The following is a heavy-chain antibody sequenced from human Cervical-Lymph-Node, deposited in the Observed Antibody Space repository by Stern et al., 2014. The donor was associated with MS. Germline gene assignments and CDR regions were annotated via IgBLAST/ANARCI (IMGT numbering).Heavy chain of an antibody. CDR2: ILPILGTA. V-gene: IGHV1-69*06. CDR1: GGTFSSHT. Sequence: QVQLVQSGAEVKKPGSSVKVSCKASGGTFSSHTISWVRQAPGQGLEWMGGILPILGTANFAQRFLGRVTITADMSASTAYMELTNLTSEDTAVYYCARAPGDYGDYLGWFDPWGQGTLVTVSS. CDR3: ARAPGDYGDYLGWFDP. J-gene: IGHJ5*02. D-gene: IGHD4-17*01.